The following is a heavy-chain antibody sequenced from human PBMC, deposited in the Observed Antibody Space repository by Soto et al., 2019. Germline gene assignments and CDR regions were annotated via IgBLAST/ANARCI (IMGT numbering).Heavy chain of an antibody. Sequence: QVNLVQSGAEVKKPGASVKVSCKASGYNFNGYYIHWVRQAPGQGLEWMGWMNPNTGGANYEQKWQGRVFMTTDTSISTAYLELSSLTSDDTAVYYCAKVICTMGSKQWLAQTKLKALDYWGQGTLVTVS. V-gene: IGHV1-2*02. CDR1: GYNFNGYY. CDR2: MNPNTGGA. D-gene: IGHD6-19*01. J-gene: IGHJ4*02. CDR3: AKVICTMGSKQWLAQTKLKALDY.